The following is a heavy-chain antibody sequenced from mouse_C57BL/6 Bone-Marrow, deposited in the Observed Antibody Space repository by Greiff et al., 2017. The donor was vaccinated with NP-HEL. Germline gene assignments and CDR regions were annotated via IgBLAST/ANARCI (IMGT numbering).Heavy chain of an antibody. Sequence: QVQLQQPGAELVKPGASVKLPCKASGYTFTSYWMQWVKQRPGQGLEWIGEIDPSDSYTNYNQKFKGKATLTVDTSSSTAYMQLSSLTSEDSAVYYCARRDYYGSPWYFDVWGTGTTVTVSS. CDR3: ARRDYYGSPWYFDV. CDR1: GYTFTSYW. V-gene: IGHV1-50*01. J-gene: IGHJ1*03. CDR2: IDPSDSYT. D-gene: IGHD1-1*01.